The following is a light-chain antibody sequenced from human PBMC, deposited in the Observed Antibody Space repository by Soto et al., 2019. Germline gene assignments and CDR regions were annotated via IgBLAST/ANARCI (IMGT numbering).Light chain of an antibody. J-gene: IGKJ1*01. CDR1: HSISTW. CDR2: DAS. Sequence: IQMTQSPSTLSASVRDRVTITCRASHSISTWLAWYQQKPGRAPKLLIYDASTLESGVPSRFSGSGSGTEFTLTITSLQPDDFATYYCQQYSSYSWTFGQGTKIEI. CDR3: QQYSSYSWT. V-gene: IGKV1-5*01.